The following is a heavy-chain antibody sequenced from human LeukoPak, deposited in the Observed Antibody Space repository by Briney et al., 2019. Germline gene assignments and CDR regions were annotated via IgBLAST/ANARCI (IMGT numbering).Heavy chain of an antibody. D-gene: IGHD6-13*01. CDR3: ARLGIAAATRYYFDY. Sequence: SETLSLTCTVSGGSISSSSYYWGWIRQPPGKGLEWIGSIYYSGSTYYNPSLKSRVTISVDTSKNQFSLKLSSVTAADTAVYCCARLGIAAATRYYFDYWGQGTLVTVSS. CDR1: GGSISSSSYY. CDR2: IYYSGST. J-gene: IGHJ4*02. V-gene: IGHV4-39*01.